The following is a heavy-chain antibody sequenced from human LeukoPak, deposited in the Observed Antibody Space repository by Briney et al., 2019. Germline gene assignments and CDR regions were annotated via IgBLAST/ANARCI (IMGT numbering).Heavy chain of an antibody. CDR1: GGSISSGSYY. CDR2: IYTSRST. V-gene: IGHV4-61*02. CDR3: ARGRDPVPGIAAAGYFDY. D-gene: IGHD6-13*01. J-gene: IGHJ4*02. Sequence: SETLSLTCTVSGGSISSGSYYWSWIRQPAGKGLEWIGRIYTSRSTTYNPSLKSRVTISVDTSKNQFSLKLSSVTAADTAVYYCARGRDPVPGIAAAGYFDYWGQGTLVTVSS.